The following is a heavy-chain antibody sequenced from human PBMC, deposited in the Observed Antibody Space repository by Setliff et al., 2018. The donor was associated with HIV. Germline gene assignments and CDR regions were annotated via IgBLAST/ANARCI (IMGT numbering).Heavy chain of an antibody. D-gene: IGHD6-19*01. CDR1: GYSISSGYY. Sequence: SETLSLTCAVSGYSISSGYYWGWIRQPPGKGLEWIGTIYHSGSTYYNPSLKSRLTISVDTSKNQFSLKLNSVTAADTAVYYCAIVRGSSGWYVFDYWGQGTLVTVSS. CDR2: IYHSGST. V-gene: IGHV4-38-2*01. CDR3: AIVRGSSGWYVFDY. J-gene: IGHJ4*02.